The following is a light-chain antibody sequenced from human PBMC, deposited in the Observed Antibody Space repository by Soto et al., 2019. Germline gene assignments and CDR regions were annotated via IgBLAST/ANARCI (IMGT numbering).Light chain of an antibody. Sequence: EIVLTQSPATLSLSPGERATLSCRASQSVSSYLAWYQQKPGQAPRLLIYDASNRDTGIPDRFSGSGSGTDFTLTISSLEPEDFAVYYCQQRSNWPPMYTFGQGTKLEIK. CDR3: QQRSNWPPMYT. J-gene: IGKJ2*01. CDR2: DAS. V-gene: IGKV3-11*01. CDR1: QSVSSY.